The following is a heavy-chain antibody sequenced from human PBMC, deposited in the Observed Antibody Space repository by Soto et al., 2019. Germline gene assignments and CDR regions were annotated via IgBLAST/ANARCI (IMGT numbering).Heavy chain of an antibody. J-gene: IGHJ4*02. Sequence: GGSLRLSCAASGFIFSSYALSWVRQAPGKGLEWVSCISASGNSTYYADSVKGRFTISRDNAKNSLYLQMNSLRAEDTAVYYCARDRNWNYVGYFDYWGQGTLVTVSS. CDR2: ISASGNST. CDR3: ARDRNWNYVGYFDY. V-gene: IGHV3-21*01. D-gene: IGHD1-7*01. CDR1: GFIFSSYA.